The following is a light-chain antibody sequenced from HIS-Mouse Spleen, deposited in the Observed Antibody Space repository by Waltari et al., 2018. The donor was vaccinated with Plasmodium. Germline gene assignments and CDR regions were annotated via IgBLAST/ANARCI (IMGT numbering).Light chain of an antibody. Sequence: SYELTQPPSVSVSPGQTARITCSGDALPKKYAYWYQKKSGQDPVLVIYEDSKRPSGMPWRFSGSSSGTMATLTISGAQVEDEADYDCYSTDSSGNHRVFGGGTKLTVL. CDR2: EDS. V-gene: IGLV3-10*01. CDR1: ALPKKY. CDR3: YSTDSSGNHRV. J-gene: IGLJ3*02.